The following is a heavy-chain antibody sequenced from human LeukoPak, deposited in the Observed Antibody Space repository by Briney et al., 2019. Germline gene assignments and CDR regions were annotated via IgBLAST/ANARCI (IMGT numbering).Heavy chain of an antibody. CDR2: IFYSGST. CDR1: GGSISSSSYY. J-gene: IGHJ4*02. D-gene: IGHD4-11*01. Sequence: PSETLSLTCTVSGGSISSSSYYWGWIRQPPGKGPEWIGTIFYSGSTYYNPSLKSRVTVSVDTSKNQFSLKMSSVTAADTSVYYCARHAAIRNYIGIFDSWGQGPLVSVSS. V-gene: IGHV4-39*01. CDR3: ARHAAIRNYIGIFDS.